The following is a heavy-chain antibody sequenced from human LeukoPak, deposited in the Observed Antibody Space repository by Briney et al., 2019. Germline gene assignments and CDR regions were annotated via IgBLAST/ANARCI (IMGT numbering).Heavy chain of an antibody. V-gene: IGHV4-59*01. CDR2: IYYSGST. J-gene: IGHJ4*02. CDR3: ARGGNWNYEN. CDR1: GGSISPYY. Sequence: SETLSLTCTVSGGSISPYYWSWIRQPPGKGLEWIGYIYYSGSTNYNPPLKSRVTISVDTSKDQISMKVSSVTAADTAVYYCARGGNWNYENWGQGTLVTVSS. D-gene: IGHD1-7*01.